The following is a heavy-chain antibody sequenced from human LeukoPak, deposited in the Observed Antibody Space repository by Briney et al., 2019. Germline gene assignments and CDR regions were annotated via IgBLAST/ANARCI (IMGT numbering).Heavy chain of an antibody. Sequence: PSETLSLTCTVSGGSISSYYWSWIRQPPGKGLEWIGYIYYSGSTNYNPSLRSRVTISVDTSKNQFSLKLSSVTAADTAVYYCARDQRNYDFWSVYYTDGWFDPWGQGTLVTVSS. CDR3: ARDQRNYDFWSVYYTDGWFDP. D-gene: IGHD3-3*01. V-gene: IGHV4-59*01. CDR1: GGSISSYY. J-gene: IGHJ5*02. CDR2: IYYSGST.